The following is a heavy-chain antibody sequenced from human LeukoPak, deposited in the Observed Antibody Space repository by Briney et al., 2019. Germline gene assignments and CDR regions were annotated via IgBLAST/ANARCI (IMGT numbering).Heavy chain of an antibody. CDR2: ISGSGGST. D-gene: IGHD3-10*01. V-gene: IGHV3-23*01. J-gene: IGHJ4*02. Sequence: GGSLRLSCAASGFTFSTYALTWVRQAPGKGLEWVSAISGSGGSTYYADSVKGRFTISRDNSKNTLYLQMNSLRAEDTAVYYCVKSAWGGSGSYSNGDYYFDYWGQGTLVTVSS. CDR3: VKSAWGGSGSYSNGDYYFDY. CDR1: GFTFSTYA.